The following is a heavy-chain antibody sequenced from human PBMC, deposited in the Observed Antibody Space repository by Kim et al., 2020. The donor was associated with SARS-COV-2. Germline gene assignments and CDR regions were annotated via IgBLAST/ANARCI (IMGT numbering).Heavy chain of an antibody. CDR3: ARVAKIITMVRGVISYYYYYYMDV. J-gene: IGHJ6*03. CDR1: GFTFSDYY. CDR2: ISSSGSTI. Sequence: GGSLRLSCAASGFTFSDYYMSWIRQAPGKGLEWVSYISSSGSTIYYADSVKGRFTISRDNAKNSLYLQMNSLRAEDTAVYYCARVAKIITMVRGVISYYYYYYMDVWGKGTTVTVSS. V-gene: IGHV3-11*01. D-gene: IGHD3-10*01.